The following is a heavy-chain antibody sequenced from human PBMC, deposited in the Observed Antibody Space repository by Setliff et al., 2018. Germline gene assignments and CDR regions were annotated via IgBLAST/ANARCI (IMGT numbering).Heavy chain of an antibody. CDR2: INSDGSRT. CDR3: TRRSTSGCSGGACYAGLES. Sequence: GGSLRLSCAASGFTFSSHWMHWVRQGPGKGPVWVSRINSDGSRTDYADSVKGRFTISRDNAKNTLYLQMNSLRAEDTALYYCTRRSTSGCSGGACYAGLESWGQGTPVTVSS. CDR1: GFTFSSHW. J-gene: IGHJ4*02. D-gene: IGHD2-15*01. V-gene: IGHV3-74*01.